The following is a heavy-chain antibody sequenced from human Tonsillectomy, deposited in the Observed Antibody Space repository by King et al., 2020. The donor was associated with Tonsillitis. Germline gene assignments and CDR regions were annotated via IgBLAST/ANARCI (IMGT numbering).Heavy chain of an antibody. V-gene: IGHV4-39*07. Sequence: QLQESGPGLVKPSETLSLTCTVSGGSISSSSYYWGWIRQPPGKGLEWIGSIYYSGSTYYNPSLKSRVTISVDTSKNQFSLKLSSVTAADTAVYYCARLSCSGSYWGHYYYYGMDGWGQGTTVTVSS. CDR3: ARLSCSGSYWGHYYYYGMDG. CDR2: IYYSGST. D-gene: IGHD3-10*02. J-gene: IGHJ6*02. CDR1: GGSISSSSYY.